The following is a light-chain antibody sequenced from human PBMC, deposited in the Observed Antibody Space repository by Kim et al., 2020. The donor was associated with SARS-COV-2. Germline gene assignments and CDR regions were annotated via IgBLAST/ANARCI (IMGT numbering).Light chain of an antibody. Sequence: DIQMTQSPSSLSASVGDRVTITCRASQSINIYLNWYHQRPGKAPNLLIHSASSLQSGVPSRFSGSGSGTAFTLTISSLQPEDVATYYCQQAYGAPPTFGPGTKVDIK. J-gene: IGKJ3*01. V-gene: IGKV1-39*01. CDR2: SAS. CDR3: QQAYGAPPT. CDR1: QSINIY.